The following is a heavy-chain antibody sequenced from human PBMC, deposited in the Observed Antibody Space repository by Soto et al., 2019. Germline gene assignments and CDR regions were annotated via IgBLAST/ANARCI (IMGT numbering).Heavy chain of an antibody. J-gene: IGHJ4*02. D-gene: IGHD3-10*01. V-gene: IGHV4-59*01. Sequence: QVQLQESGPGLVKPSETLSLTCTVSGGYISSYYWSWIRQPPGKGLEWIGYIYYSGSTNYNPSLKSRVTISVDTSKNQFSLKLSSVTAADTAVYYCARDGSGSYERWGQGTLVTVSS. CDR2: IYYSGST. CDR1: GGYISSYY. CDR3: ARDGSGSYER.